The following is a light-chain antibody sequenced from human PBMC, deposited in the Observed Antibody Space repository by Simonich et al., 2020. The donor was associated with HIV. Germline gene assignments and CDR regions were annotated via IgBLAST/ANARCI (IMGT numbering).Light chain of an antibody. V-gene: IGLV2-14*01. CDR3: SSYTSSSTLV. J-gene: IGLJ2*01. CDR1: SSDVGGYKY. CDR2: AVS. Sequence: QSALTQPASVSGSPGQSITISCTGTSSDVGGYKYLSWYQRHPGKAPNLMIYAVSKRPSGVSNRFSGSKSGTTASLTISGLQAEDEADYYCSSYTSSSTLVFGGGTRLTVL.